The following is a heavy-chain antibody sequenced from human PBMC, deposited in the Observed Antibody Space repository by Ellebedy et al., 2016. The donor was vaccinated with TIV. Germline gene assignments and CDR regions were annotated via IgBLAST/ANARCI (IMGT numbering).Heavy chain of an antibody. D-gene: IGHD3-16*01. CDR3: TKRAEGWGFFDY. V-gene: IGHV3-23*01. CDR1: GFTFSAYV. Sequence: PGGSLRLSCATSGFTFSAYVMAWVRQLPGKGLEWVSAMSEYDGRTFYADSVKGRFTISRDNSRDTLFLQMNSLRAEDTAVYYCTKRAEGWGFFDYWGQGILVTVSS. J-gene: IGHJ4*02. CDR2: MSEYDGRT.